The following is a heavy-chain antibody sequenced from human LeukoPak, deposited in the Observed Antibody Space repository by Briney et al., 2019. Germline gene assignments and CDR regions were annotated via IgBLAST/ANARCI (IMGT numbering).Heavy chain of an antibody. J-gene: IGHJ5*02. CDR2: INWNGGST. CDR1: GFTFDDYG. CDR3: ARAKDYYGSGSYEFDP. V-gene: IGHV3-20*01. Sequence: GGSLRLSCAASGFTFDDYGMSWVGQAPGKGLEWVSGINWNGGSTGYADSVKGRFTISRDNAKNSLYLQMNSLRAEDTALHHCARAKDYYGSGSYEFDPWGQGTLVTVSS. D-gene: IGHD3-10*01.